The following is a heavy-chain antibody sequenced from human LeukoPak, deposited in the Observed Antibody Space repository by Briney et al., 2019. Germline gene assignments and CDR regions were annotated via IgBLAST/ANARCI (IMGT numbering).Heavy chain of an antibody. V-gene: IGHV1-8*01. CDR3: AGGGWYSSGWSPGGY. Sequence: ASVKVSCKASGYTFTSYDINWVRRATGQGLEWMGWMNPNSGNTGYAQKFQGRVTMTRNTSISTAYMELSSLRSEDTAVYYCAGGGWYSSGWSPGGYWGQGTLVTVSS. D-gene: IGHD6-19*01. J-gene: IGHJ4*02. CDR2: MNPNSGNT. CDR1: GYTFTSYD.